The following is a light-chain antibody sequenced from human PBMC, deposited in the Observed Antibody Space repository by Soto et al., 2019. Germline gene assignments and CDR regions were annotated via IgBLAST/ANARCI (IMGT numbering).Light chain of an antibody. CDR1: NSDFGSFNA. J-gene: IGLJ1*01. CDR3: CSRGGISPTYV. CDR2: EVT. V-gene: IGLV2-23*02. Sequence: QSVLTQPASVTGSPGQSIAISCTGTNSDFGSFNAVSWYQQDPGKAPELIIYEVTKRPSGVSDRFSGSKSGNTASLTISGLRAEDEADYHCCSRGGISPTYVFGTGTKVTVL.